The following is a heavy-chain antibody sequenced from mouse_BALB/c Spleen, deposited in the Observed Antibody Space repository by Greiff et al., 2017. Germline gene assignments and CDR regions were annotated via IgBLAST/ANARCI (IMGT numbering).Heavy chain of an antibody. V-gene: IGHV1S137*01. Sequence: VQLQQSGAELVRPGVSVKISCKGSGYTFTDYAMHWVKQSHAKSLEWIGVISTYYGDASYNQKFKGKATMTVDKSSSTAYMELARLTSEDSAIYYCARIGNLAFDYWGQGTTLTVSS. CDR2: ISTYYGDA. D-gene: IGHD2-1*01. CDR3: ARIGNLAFDY. CDR1: GYTFTDYA. J-gene: IGHJ2*01.